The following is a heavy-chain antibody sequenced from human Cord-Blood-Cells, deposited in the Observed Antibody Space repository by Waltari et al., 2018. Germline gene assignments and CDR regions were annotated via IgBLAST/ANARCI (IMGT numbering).Heavy chain of an antibody. CDR3: ARTPRWGNYFDY. D-gene: IGHD7-27*01. CDR1: DGSIRSRSFS. J-gene: IGHJ4*02. Sequence: QLQLQESGPGLVKPSETLSLTGTVSDGSIRSRSFSWGWFRQPPGKGLEWIGSIYYSGSTYYNPSLKSRVTISVDTSKNQFSLKLSSVTAADTAVYYCARTPRWGNYFDYWGQGTLVTVSS. CDR2: IYYSGST. V-gene: IGHV4-39*01.